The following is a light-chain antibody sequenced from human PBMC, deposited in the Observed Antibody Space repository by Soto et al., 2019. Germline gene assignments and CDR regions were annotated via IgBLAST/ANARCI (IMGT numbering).Light chain of an antibody. J-gene: IGLJ1*01. CDR1: NSDVGIYDF. V-gene: IGLV2-14*01. CDR3: ISYTSDDVSYV. CDR2: EVS. Sequence: QSALAQPSSLSGTPGQSITISCTGSNSDVGIYDFVSWYQHHPGRAPKLIVSEVSHRPSGVPNRFSGSKSGNTASLTISGLQSEDEADYYCISYTSDDVSYVFGTGTKVTVL.